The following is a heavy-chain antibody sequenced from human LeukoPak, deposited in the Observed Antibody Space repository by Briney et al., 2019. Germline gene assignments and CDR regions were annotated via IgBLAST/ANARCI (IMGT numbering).Heavy chain of an antibody. J-gene: IGHJ4*02. V-gene: IGHV3-23*01. CDR3: AKLGYCGGGSCYALYDY. Sequence: GGSLRLSCAASGFTFSSYAMSWVRQAPGKGLEWVSAISGSGGSTYYADSVKGRFTISRDNSKNTLYLQMNSLRAEDTAVYYCAKLGYCGGGSCYALYDYWGQGTLVTVSS. CDR1: GFTFSSYA. CDR2: ISGSGGST. D-gene: IGHD2-15*01.